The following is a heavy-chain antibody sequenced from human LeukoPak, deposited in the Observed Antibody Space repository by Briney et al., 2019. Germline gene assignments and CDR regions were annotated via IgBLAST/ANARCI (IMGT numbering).Heavy chain of an antibody. D-gene: IGHD2-15*01. CDR1: GFTFSGSA. CDR3: TSDIVVVAAATEPAFDI. J-gene: IGHJ3*02. V-gene: IGHV3-73*01. Sequence: GGSLRLSCAASGFTFSGSAMQWVRQASGKGLEWVGLIRSKINSYATAYAASVKGRFTTSRDDSKNTVYLQMNSLKTEDTAVYYCTSDIVVVAAATEPAFDIWGQGTMVTVSS. CDR2: IRSKINSYAT.